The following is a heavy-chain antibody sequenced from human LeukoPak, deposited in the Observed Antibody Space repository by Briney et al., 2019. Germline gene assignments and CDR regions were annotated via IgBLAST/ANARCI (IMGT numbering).Heavy chain of an antibody. J-gene: IGHJ4*02. CDR1: GSTFTSYW. Sequence: PGGSLRLSCVASGSTFTSYWMHWVRQAPGKGLVWVSRINSDGSSTNYADSVKDRFTISRDNAKNTLYLQMNSLRAEDTAVYYCAVGPYYYDSSGYYYWGQGTLVTVSS. CDR3: AVGPYYYDSSGYYY. D-gene: IGHD3-22*01. V-gene: IGHV3-74*01. CDR2: INSDGSST.